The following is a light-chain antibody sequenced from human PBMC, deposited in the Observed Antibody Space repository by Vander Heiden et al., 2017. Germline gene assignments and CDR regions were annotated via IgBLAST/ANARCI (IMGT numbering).Light chain of an antibody. CDR1: SDFTVGTYR. J-gene: IGLJ3*02. CDR3: LIWHTGAWV. CDR2: YNSDSDK. Sequence: QAVLTQPSFLSASPGASASLTCTLRSDFTVGTYRIYCYQQKPGSPPQYRLRYNSDSDKQQGSGVPCRFSGSKDASAASGIFLVSGLESEDEADCYCLIWHTGAWVFGGGTKLTVL. V-gene: IGLV5-45*03.